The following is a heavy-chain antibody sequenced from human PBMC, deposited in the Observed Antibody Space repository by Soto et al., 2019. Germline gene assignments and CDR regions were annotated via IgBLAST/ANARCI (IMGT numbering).Heavy chain of an antibody. D-gene: IGHD5-12*01. J-gene: IGHJ4*02. CDR1: GASISSGRSY. CDR3: ARDNGYGNFDS. CDR2: MFYSGST. Sequence: SETLSLTCTVSGASISSGRSYWSWIRQHPGKGLEWIGYMFYSGSTYYHPSLKSRVNISADTSKNQFSLRLTSVTPADTAVYYCARDNGYGNFDSWGQGTLVPVYS. V-gene: IGHV4-31*03.